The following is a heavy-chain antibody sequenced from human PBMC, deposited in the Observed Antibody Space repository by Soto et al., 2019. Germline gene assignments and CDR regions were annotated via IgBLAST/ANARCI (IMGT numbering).Heavy chain of an antibody. J-gene: IGHJ4*02. CDR1: GDTFTDYY. CDR3: ARGGHVVVVTAALDY. Sequence: QVQLMQSGAEVKKPGASVKVSCKASGDTFTDYYIHWVRQAPGQGLEWMGTVNPSGGHTTYAQHFLGRVTTPXXXSXXTLSMELTSLTSDDTAIYYCARGGHVVVVTAALDYWGQGTLVTVSS. V-gene: IGHV1-46*01. CDR2: VNPSGGHT. D-gene: IGHD2-21*02.